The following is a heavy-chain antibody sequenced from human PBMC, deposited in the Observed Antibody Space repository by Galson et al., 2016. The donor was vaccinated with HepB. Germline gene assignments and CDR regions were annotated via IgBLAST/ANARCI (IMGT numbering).Heavy chain of an antibody. Sequence: SVKVSCKASGYTFTGYYIHWVRQAPGQGLEWMGWINPNSGGAKYAQKFQGWVTMTRDTSISTAYMELSRLRSDDTAVYYCARDYYFGMDFWGQGTTVTVPS. J-gene: IGHJ6*02. CDR1: GYTFTGYY. V-gene: IGHV1-2*04. CDR2: INPNSGGA. CDR3: ARDYYFGMDF.